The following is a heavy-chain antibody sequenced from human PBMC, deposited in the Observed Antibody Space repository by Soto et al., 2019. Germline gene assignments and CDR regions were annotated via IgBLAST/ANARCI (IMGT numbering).Heavy chain of an antibody. CDR3: AKDNLRSSAEDAFDI. D-gene: IGHD2-2*01. Sequence: EVQLLESGGDLVQPGGSLRLSCAASGFTFSSYAMTWVRQAPGKGLEWVSVISGGGGNTYYGDSVKGRFTISRDNPKNTLYLQMNSLRAEDTAVYYCAKDNLRSSAEDAFDIWCQGTMVTVSS. CDR2: ISGGGGNT. J-gene: IGHJ3*02. V-gene: IGHV3-23*01. CDR1: GFTFSSYA.